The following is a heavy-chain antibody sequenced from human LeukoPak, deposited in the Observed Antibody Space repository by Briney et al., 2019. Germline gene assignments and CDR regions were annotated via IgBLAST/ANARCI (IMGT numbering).Heavy chain of an antibody. CDR3: ARDAPLRQFDY. D-gene: IGHD5-12*01. V-gene: IGHV1-69*13. CDR1: GGTFSSYA. Sequence: ASVKVSCKASGGTFSSYAISWVRQAPGQGLEWMGGIIPIFGTANYAQKFQGRVTITADESTSTAYMELSSLRSEDTAMYYCARDAPLRQFDYWGQGTLVTVSS. J-gene: IGHJ4*02. CDR2: IIPIFGTA.